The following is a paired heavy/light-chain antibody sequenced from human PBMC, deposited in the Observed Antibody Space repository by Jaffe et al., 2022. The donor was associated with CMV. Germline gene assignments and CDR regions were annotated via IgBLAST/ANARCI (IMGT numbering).Light chain of an antibody. CDR2: GAS. J-gene: IGKJ1*01. Sequence: EIVLTQSPGSLSLSPGERATLFCRASQSVTANYVAWYQQRPGQVPRLLMYGASNRATGIPDRFSGSGSGTDFTLTISRLEPEDFAVYYCRHSDISPPWTFGQGTKVEVK. V-gene: IGKV3-20*01. CDR1: QSVTANY. CDR3: RHSDISPPWT.
Heavy chain of an antibody. CDR2: INWKSGDI. V-gene: IGHV3-9*01. CDR1: GFNFDEFG. J-gene: IGHJ4*02. Sequence: EVQLVESGGAWVQPGTSLRLSCAASGFNFDEFGMHWVRQAPGKGLEWVAGINWKSGDIAYAGSVEGRFTISRDNGKKTLYLLMNSLKREDTALYYCAKGQRGYRYGLIDYWGQGTQVTVSS. CDR3: AKGQRGYRYGLIDY. D-gene: IGHD5-18*01.